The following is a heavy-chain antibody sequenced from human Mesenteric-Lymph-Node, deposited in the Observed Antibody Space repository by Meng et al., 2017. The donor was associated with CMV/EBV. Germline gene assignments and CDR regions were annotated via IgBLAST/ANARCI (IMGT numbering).Heavy chain of an antibody. CDR3: ARAQSNWFDS. CDR1: GGSISSDDYY. CDR2: ISYSGST. V-gene: IGHV4-30-4*08. J-gene: IGHJ5*01. Sequence: LTCTVSGGSISSDDYYWSWIRQPPGKGLEWIAYISYSGSTYYNPSLKSRVIMSVDTSNNQFSLKLTSVTAADAAVYYCARAQSNWFDSWGQGTLVTVSS.